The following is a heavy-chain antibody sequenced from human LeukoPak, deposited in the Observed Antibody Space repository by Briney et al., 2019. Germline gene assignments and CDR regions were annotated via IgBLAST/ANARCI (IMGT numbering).Heavy chain of an antibody. V-gene: IGHV1-69*13. CDR2: IIPIFGTA. Sequence: SVKDSCKASGGTFSSYAISWLRQAPGQGLEWMGGIIPIFGTANYAQKFQGRVTITADESTSTAYMELSSLRSEDTAVYYCATSRYDFWSDLSPHGDWFDPWGQGTLVTVSS. CDR1: GGTFSSYA. J-gene: IGHJ5*02. CDR3: ATSRYDFWSDLSPHGDWFDP. D-gene: IGHD3-3*01.